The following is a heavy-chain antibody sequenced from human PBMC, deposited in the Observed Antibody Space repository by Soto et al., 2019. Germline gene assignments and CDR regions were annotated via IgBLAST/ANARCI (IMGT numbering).Heavy chain of an antibody. CDR2: IRSKPNSYAT. CDR3: TLPGAAAGLPGDY. Sequence: EVQLVESGGGLVQPGGSLKLSCAGSGFTFSGSAMHWVRQASGKGLEWVGRIRSKPNSYATAYGESVKGRFTISRDDSKNTAYLQMSGLKTEDTAVYYCTLPGAAAGLPGDYWGQGALVTVSS. J-gene: IGHJ4*02. V-gene: IGHV3-73*02. CDR1: GFTFSGSA. D-gene: IGHD6-13*01.